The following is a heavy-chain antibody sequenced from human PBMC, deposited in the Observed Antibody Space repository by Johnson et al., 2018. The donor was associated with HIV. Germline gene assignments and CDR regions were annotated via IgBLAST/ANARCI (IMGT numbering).Heavy chain of an antibody. CDR1: GFIFSSYW. V-gene: IGHV3-74*02. D-gene: IGHD6-19*01. CDR3: ASLEPVAVTGVAFDI. CDR2: INSDGSST. Sequence: VQLVESGGGLVQPGGSLRLSCAASGFIFSSYWMHWVRQAPGKALVWVSRINSDGSSTSYADSVKGRFTISRDNAKNTLYLQMNSLRAEDTAVYYCASLEPVAVTGVAFDIWGQGTMVTVSS. J-gene: IGHJ3*02.